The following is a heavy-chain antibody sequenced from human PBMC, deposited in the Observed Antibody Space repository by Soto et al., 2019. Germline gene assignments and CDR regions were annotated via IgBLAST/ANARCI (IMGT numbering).Heavy chain of an antibody. D-gene: IGHD6-13*01. CDR2: IIPIFGTA. CDR3: ARQRQQLVRVYYYYGMDV. Sequence: GASVKVSCKASGGTFSSYAISWVRQAPGQGLEWMGGIIPIFGTANYAQKFQGRVTITADKSTSTAYMELSSLRSEDTAVYYCARQRQQLVRVYYYYGMDVWGQGTTVTVSS. CDR1: GGTFSSYA. J-gene: IGHJ6*02. V-gene: IGHV1-69*06.